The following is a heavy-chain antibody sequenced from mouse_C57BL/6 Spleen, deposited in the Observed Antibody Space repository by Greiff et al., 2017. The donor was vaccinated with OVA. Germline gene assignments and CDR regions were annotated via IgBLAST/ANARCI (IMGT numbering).Heavy chain of an antibody. CDR2: IDPANGNT. CDR1: GFNIKNTY. J-gene: IGHJ2*01. D-gene: IGHD2-1*01. V-gene: IGHV14-3*01. Sequence: EVKLVESVAELVRPGASVKLSCTASGFNIKNTYMHWVKQRPEQGLEWIGRIDPANGNTKYAPKFPGKATITADTSSNTAYLQLRSLTSEDTDIYYCACYGNYGYWGQGTTLTVSS. CDR3: ACYGNYGY.